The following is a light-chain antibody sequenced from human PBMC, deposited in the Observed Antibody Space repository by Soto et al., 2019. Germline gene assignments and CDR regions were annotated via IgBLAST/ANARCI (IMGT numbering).Light chain of an antibody. Sequence: QLTQSPSSLSASVGDRVTLTCLARQGISSNLAWYQQKPGRAPKLLIFGESTLQSGVPSRFSGSGSGTDFTHTLSSLQPEDFATYFGQKLNAYPPGTFGQGTKVEIK. CDR1: QGISSN. CDR2: GES. CDR3: QKLNAYPPGT. V-gene: IGKV1-9*01. J-gene: IGKJ1*01.